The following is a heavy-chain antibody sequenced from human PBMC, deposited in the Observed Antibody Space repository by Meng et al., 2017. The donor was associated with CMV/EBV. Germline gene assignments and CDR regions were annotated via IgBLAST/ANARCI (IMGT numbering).Heavy chain of an antibody. D-gene: IGHD2-2*01. CDR3: ASDLRYCSSTSCYARGKLFDY. CDR2: IYYSGST. J-gene: IGHJ4*02. Sequence: ESLKISCTVSGGSISSRSYYWGWIRQPPGKGLEWIGSIYYSGSTYYNPSLKSRVTISVDTSKNQFSLKLSSVTAADTAVYYCASDLRYCSSTSCYARGKLFDYWGQGTLVTVSS. V-gene: IGHV4-39*07. CDR1: GGSISSRSYY.